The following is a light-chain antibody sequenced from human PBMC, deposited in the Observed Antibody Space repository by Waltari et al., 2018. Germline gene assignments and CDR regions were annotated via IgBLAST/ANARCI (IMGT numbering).Light chain of an antibody. CDR2: AAS. Sequence: IHLTRSHSSLSPSVGPRVTITSREGRTVSTYLNWYQQKPGKAPNLLIYAASILQSGVPSRFSGSGSGTEFSLTIASLQPEDSATYYCQQSFDSVFTFGPGTTVNV. V-gene: IGKV1-39*01. CDR1: RTVSTY. J-gene: IGKJ3*01. CDR3: QQSFDSVFT.